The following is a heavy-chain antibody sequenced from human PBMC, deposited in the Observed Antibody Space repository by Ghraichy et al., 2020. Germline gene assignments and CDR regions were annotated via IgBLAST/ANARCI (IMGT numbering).Heavy chain of an antibody. CDR2: IYYSGST. CDR3: ARVGTLSEYYYDSSGTFDY. J-gene: IGHJ4*02. Sequence: SETLSLTCTVSGGSISSYYWSWIRQPPGKGLEWIGYIYYSGSTNYNPSLKSRVTISVDTSKNQFSLKLSSVTAADTAVYYCARVGTLSEYYYDSSGTFDYWGQGTLVTVSS. CDR1: GGSISSYY. V-gene: IGHV4-59*01. D-gene: IGHD3-22*01.